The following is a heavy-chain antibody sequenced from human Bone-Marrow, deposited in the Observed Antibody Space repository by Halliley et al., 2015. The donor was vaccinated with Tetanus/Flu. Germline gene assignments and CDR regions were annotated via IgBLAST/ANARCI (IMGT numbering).Heavy chain of an antibody. CDR2: ITPGGDRT. V-gene: IGHV1-46*02. CDR1: EFSLDSYH. J-gene: IGHJ4*02. CDR3: AKDINVWSFDY. Sequence: QLVQSGAEVKKPGASVKVSCKASEFSLDSYHMQWVRQAPGQGLEWVGTITPGGDRTNYAQQFQGRVTMTRDTSTNTVYMELSSLRSDDTAVYYCAKDINVWSFDYWGPGTLVTVSS. D-gene: IGHD2-8*02.